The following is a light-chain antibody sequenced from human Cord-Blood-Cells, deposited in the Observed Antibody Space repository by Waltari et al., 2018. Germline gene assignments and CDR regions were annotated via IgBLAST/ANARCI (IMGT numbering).Light chain of an antibody. CDR3: QQRSNWPGFT. V-gene: IGKV3-11*01. J-gene: IGKJ3*01. Sequence: EIVLTQSPATLSLSTGERATLSCRASQSVSSYLAWYHQKPGQAPRLLIYDASNRATGIPARFSGSGSGTDVTLTISSLEPEDFAVYYCQQRSNWPGFTFGPGTKVDIK. CDR2: DAS. CDR1: QSVSSY.